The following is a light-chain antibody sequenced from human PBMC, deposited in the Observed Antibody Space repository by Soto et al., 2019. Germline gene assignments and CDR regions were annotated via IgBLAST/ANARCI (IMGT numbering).Light chain of an antibody. J-gene: IGKJ5*01. CDR2: DAS. CDR1: QSVSSSR. V-gene: IGKV3D-20*02. Sequence: EIVLTQSPGTLSLSPGERATLSCRASQSVSSSRLAWYRQKPGQAPRLLIYDASNRATGIPARFSGSGSGTDFTLTISSLEPEDFAVYYCQQRKNWQVTFGQGTRLEI. CDR3: QQRKNWQVT.